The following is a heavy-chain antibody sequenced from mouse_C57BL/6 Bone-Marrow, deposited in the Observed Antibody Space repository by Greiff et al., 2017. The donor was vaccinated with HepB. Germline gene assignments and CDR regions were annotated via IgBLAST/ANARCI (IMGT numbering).Heavy chain of an antibody. CDR2: ISDGGSYT. V-gene: IGHV5-4*01. J-gene: IGHJ4*01. D-gene: IGHD2-10*01. Sequence: EVQVVESGGGLVKPGGSLKLSCAASGFTFSSYAMSWVRQTPEKRLEWVATISDGGSYTYYPDNVKGRFTISRDNAKNNLYLQMSHLKSEDTAMYYCARSYWAMDYWGQGTSVTVSS. CDR3: ARSYWAMDY. CDR1: GFTFSSYA.